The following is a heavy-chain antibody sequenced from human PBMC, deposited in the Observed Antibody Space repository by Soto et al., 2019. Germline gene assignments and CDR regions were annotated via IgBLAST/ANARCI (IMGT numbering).Heavy chain of an antibody. CDR3: ARGGGWGSGNNWFDP. V-gene: IGHV4-59*08. Sequence: PSETLSLTCTVSGGSISSYYWSWIRQPPGKGLEWIGDIYYSGNTNYNPSLKSRVTISIDTSKKQFSLKLSPVTAADTAVYYCARGGGWGSGNNWFDPWGQGTLVTVSS. CDR1: GGSISSYY. D-gene: IGHD3-10*01. J-gene: IGHJ5*02. CDR2: IYYSGNT.